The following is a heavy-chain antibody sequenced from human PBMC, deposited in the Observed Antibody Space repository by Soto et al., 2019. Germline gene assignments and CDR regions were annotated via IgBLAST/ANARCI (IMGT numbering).Heavy chain of an antibody. Sequence: ASVKVSCKASGGTFSSYAISWVRQAPGQGLEWMGGIIPIFGTANYAQKFQGRVTITADESTSTAYMELSSLRSEDTAVYYCASQNSSGYYRFDYWGQGTLVTVSS. CDR3: ASQNSSGYYRFDY. V-gene: IGHV1-69*13. CDR1: GGTFSSYA. J-gene: IGHJ4*02. CDR2: IIPIFGTA. D-gene: IGHD3-22*01.